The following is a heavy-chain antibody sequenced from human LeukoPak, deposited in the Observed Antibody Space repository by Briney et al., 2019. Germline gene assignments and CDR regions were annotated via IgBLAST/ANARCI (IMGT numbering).Heavy chain of an antibody. CDR2: IYYSGST. V-gene: IGHV4-59*01. D-gene: IGHD7-27*01. CDR1: GGSISSYY. J-gene: IGHJ5*02. CDR3: ARENLGMFDP. Sequence: SETLSLTCTVSGGSISSYYWSWIRQPPGKGLEWIGYIYYSGSTNYNPSLKSRVTISVDTSKNQFSLRLSSVTAADTAVYYCARENLGMFDPWGQGTLVTVSS.